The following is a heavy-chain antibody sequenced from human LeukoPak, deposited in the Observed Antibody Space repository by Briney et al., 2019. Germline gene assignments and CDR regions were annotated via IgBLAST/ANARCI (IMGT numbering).Heavy chain of an antibody. D-gene: IGHD6-6*01. V-gene: IGHV4-4*02. Sequence: GTLSLTCAVPGGSISSSNWWSWVRQPPGKGLEWIGEIYHSGSTNYNPSLKSRVTISVDKSKNQFSLKLSSVTAADTAVYYCARNVGVGSLSAFDIWGQGTMVTVSS. CDR3: ARNVGVGSLSAFDI. CDR2: IYHSGST. J-gene: IGHJ3*02. CDR1: GGSISSSNW.